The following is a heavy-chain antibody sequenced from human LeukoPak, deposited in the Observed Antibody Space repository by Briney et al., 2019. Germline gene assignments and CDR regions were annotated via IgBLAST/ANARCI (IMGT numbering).Heavy chain of an antibody. CDR3: AKGGGATATHLLDY. J-gene: IGHJ4*02. V-gene: IGHV3-30*02. Sequence: GGSLRLSCTVSGFTVSSNSMSWVRQAPGKGLEWVAFIRYDGSNKYYADSVKGRFTISRDNSKNTLYLQMNSLRTEDTAVYYCAKGGGATATHLLDYWGQGTLVTVSS. CDR1: GFTVSSNS. D-gene: IGHD2-15*01. CDR2: IRYDGSNK.